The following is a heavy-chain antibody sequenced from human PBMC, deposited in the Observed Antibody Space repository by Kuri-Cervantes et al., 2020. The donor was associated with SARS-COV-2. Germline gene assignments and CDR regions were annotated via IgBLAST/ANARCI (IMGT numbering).Heavy chain of an antibody. CDR1: GFTFSSYS. CDR3: ARDRGEDIVVVVAASAYDY. CDR2: ISSSSSYI. D-gene: IGHD2-15*01. J-gene: IGHJ4*02. Sequence: GGSLRLSCAASGFTFSSYSVNWVRQAPGKGLEWVSSISSSSSYIYYADSVMGRFTISRDNAKNSLYLQMNSLRAEDTAVYYCARDRGEDIVVVVAASAYDYWGQGTLVTVSS. V-gene: IGHV3-21*01.